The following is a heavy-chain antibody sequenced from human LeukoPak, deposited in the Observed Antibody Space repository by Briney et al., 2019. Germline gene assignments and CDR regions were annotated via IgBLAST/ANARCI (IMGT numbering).Heavy chain of an antibody. J-gene: IGHJ4*02. CDR3: ARQIASAGTAGFDF. V-gene: IGHV4-4*07. Sequence: SETLSLTCTVSGGSISSYYWSWIRQPAGKGLEWIWRIYSTGSTNYNPSLKSRATMSVDMSKNQFSLRLRSVTAADTAVYYCARQIASAGTAGFDFWGQGALVTVSS. CDR2: IYSTGST. CDR1: GGSISSYY. D-gene: IGHD6-13*01.